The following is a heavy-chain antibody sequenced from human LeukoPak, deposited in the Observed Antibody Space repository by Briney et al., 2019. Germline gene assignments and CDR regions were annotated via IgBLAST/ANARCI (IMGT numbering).Heavy chain of an antibody. V-gene: IGHV1-69*13. Sequence: SVKVSCKASGGTFSSYAISWVRQAPGQGLEWMGGIIPIFGTANYAQKFQGRVTITADESTSTAYMELSSLRSEDTAVYYCARGFQKDYFPSYCFDYRGQGTLVTVSS. J-gene: IGHJ4*02. CDR3: ARGFQKDYFPSYCFDY. D-gene: IGHD3-10*01. CDR1: GGTFSSYA. CDR2: IIPIFGTA.